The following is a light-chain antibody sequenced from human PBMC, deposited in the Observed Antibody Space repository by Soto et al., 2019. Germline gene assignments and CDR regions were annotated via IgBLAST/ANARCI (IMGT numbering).Light chain of an antibody. CDR1: QSVSSAY. CDR2: TAS. V-gene: IGKV3-20*01. CDR3: QHYGSAPLSRT. J-gene: IGKJ1*01. Sequence: ETVLTQSPGTLSSSPGERATLSCRASQSVSSAYLAWYQQKPGQAPRLLIYTASSRATGVPDRFSGSGSGTDFTLTINSLEPEDFAVYYCQHYGSAPLSRTFGQGTKVEIK.